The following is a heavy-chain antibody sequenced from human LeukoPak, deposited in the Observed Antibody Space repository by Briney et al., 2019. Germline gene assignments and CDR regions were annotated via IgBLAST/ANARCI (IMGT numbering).Heavy chain of an antibody. J-gene: IGHJ5*02. Sequence: GASVKVSCKASGCTFTNYDINWVRQATGQGPEWMGWMNPKSGNTGYAQKFQGRVTMTRNTSIGTAYMELSSLRSDDTAVYYCARDQDIVVVVAALRQREMGGFDPWGQGTLVTVSS. V-gene: IGHV1-8*01. CDR2: MNPKSGNT. CDR1: GCTFTNYD. CDR3: ARDQDIVVVVAALRQREMGGFDP. D-gene: IGHD2-15*01.